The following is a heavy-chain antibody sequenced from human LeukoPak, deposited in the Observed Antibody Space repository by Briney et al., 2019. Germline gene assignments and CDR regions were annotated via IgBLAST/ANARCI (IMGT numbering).Heavy chain of an antibody. V-gene: IGHV1-2*02. CDR1: GYTFTGFY. D-gene: IGHD1-20*01. CDR3: AREIPSNWNDAFDY. Sequence: ASVKVSCKASGYTFTGFYIHWLRQAPGQGPEWMGWINPNSGGTKYAQKFQGKVALTSDSSISTAYMEVSRLQSGDTAIYYCAREIPSNWNDAFDYWGQGTLVTVSS. CDR2: INPNSGGT. J-gene: IGHJ4*02.